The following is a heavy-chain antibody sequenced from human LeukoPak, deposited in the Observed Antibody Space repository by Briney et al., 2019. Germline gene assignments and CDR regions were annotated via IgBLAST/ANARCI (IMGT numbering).Heavy chain of an antibody. J-gene: IGHJ4*02. D-gene: IGHD6-6*01. CDR3: ARGPEDHSDSSSLPFDY. CDR2: INHSGST. CDR1: GGSFSGYY. Sequence: SETLSLTCAVYGGSFSGYYWSWIRQPPGKGLEWSGEINHSGSTNYNPSLKSRVTISVDTSKNQFSLKLSSVTAADTAVYYCARGPEDHSDSSSLPFDYWGQGTLVTVSS. V-gene: IGHV4-34*01.